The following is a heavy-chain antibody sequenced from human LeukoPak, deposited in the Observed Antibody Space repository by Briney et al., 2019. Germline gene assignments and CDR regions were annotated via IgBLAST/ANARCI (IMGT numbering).Heavy chain of an antibody. D-gene: IGHD3-16*01. CDR3: AREDSLGSEAFDI. CDR1: GYTFTSYA. V-gene: IGHV1-69*05. Sequence: ASVKVSCKASGYTFTSYAISWVRQAPGQGLEWMGGIIPIFGTANYAQKFQGRVTITTDESTSTAYMELSSLRSEDTAVYYCAREDSLGSEAFDIWGQGTMVTVSS. CDR2: IIPIFGTA. J-gene: IGHJ3*02.